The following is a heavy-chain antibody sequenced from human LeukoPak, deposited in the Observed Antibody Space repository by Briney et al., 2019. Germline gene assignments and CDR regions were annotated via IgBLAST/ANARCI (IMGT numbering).Heavy chain of an antibody. CDR3: ARPYGHDAFDI. J-gene: IGHJ3*02. CDR1: GLTFSSDW. V-gene: IGHV4-34*01. Sequence: PGGSLRLSCAASGLTFSSDWMSWIRQPPGKGLEWIGEINHSGSTNYNPSLKSRVTISVDTSKNQFSLKLSSVTAADTAVYYCARPYGHDAFDIWGQGTMVTVSS. D-gene: IGHD3-10*01. CDR2: INHSGST.